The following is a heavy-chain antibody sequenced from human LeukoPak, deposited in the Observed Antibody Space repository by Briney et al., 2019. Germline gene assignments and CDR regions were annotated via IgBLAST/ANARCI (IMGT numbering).Heavy chain of an antibody. Sequence: GRSLRLSCAASGFTFSSYAMHWVRQAPGKGLEWVAVISYDGSNKYYADAVKGRFTISRDNSKNTLYLKINSARAEDTAVYYCARAVRLERSLDYWGQGTLVPVSS. D-gene: IGHD1-1*01. CDR1: GFTFSSYA. CDR2: ISYDGSNK. V-gene: IGHV3-30*04. J-gene: IGHJ4*02. CDR3: ARAVRLERSLDY.